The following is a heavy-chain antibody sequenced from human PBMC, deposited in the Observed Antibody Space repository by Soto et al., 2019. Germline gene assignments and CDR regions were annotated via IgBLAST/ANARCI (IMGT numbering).Heavy chain of an antibody. Sequence: QVQLVESGGGVVQPGRSLRLSCEGSGFTSSSYVIYWVRQAPGKGLEWVALISYDGSKKNYADSVKGRFTISRDNSKNMMYLQMNSLRPEDTAVYYCARGVFYYYDSSGYSPDYWGQGTLVTVSS. CDR3: ARGVFYYYDSSGYSPDY. CDR2: ISYDGSKK. V-gene: IGHV3-30-3*01. J-gene: IGHJ4*02. D-gene: IGHD3-22*01. CDR1: GFTSSSYV.